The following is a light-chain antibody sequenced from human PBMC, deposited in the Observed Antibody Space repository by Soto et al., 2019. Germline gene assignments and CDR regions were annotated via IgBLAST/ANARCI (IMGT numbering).Light chain of an antibody. CDR2: ATS. V-gene: IGKV1-17*01. Sequence: DIQMTQSPSSLSASVGDRVTITCRASQGIGNDLGWYQQKPGKAPKRLIYATSSLQSGVPSRFSGSGSGTEFTLTISSLQPEDVAVYYCQQYYSTLITFGQGTRLEIK. CDR1: QGIGND. CDR3: QQYYSTLIT. J-gene: IGKJ5*01.